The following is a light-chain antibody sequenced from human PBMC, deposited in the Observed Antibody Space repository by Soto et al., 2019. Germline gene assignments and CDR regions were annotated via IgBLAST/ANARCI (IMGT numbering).Light chain of an antibody. CDR3: QQYGSSGT. J-gene: IGKJ1*01. Sequence: EIVLTQSPFTLSLSPGERATLSCRASQSVSNNYLAWYQQKPGQAPRLLIYGASNRATGIPDRFSGSGSGTDSTLTISRLEPEDFAVYYCQQYGSSGTFGQGTKVDIK. CDR2: GAS. CDR1: QSVSNNY. V-gene: IGKV3-20*01.